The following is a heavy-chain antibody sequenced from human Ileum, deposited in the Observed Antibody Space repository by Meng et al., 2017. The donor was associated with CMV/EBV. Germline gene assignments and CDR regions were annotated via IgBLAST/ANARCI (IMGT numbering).Heavy chain of an antibody. Sequence: GESLKISCTGSGFTFSDYAVNWVRQAPGKGLEWLGLIRSKAYGGTPEYGASVKGRITLSRDDSKSIAYLEMNSLNTEDTAVYYCTRHGPERGRWYLFDYWGLGTLVTVSS. D-gene: IGHD6-13*01. V-gene: IGHV3-49*04. J-gene: IGHJ4*02. CDR3: TRHGPERGRWYLFDY. CDR1: GFTFSDYA. CDR2: IRSKAYGGTP.